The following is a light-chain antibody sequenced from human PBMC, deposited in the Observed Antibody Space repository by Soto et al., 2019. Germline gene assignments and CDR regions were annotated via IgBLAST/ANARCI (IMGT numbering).Light chain of an antibody. Sequence: EIVLTQSPATLSLSPGERATLPCRASQSVSSYLAWYQQKPGQAPRLLIYDASNRATGIPARFSGSGSGTDFTLTISSLEPEDFAVYYCQQRSHWPRTFGQGTKVDIK. CDR2: DAS. J-gene: IGKJ1*01. CDR1: QSVSSY. CDR3: QQRSHWPRT. V-gene: IGKV3-11*01.